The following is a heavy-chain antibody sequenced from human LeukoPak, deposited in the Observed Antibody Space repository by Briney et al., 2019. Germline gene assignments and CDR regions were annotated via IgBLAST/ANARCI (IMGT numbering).Heavy chain of an antibody. V-gene: IGHV3-48*01. CDR1: GFTFSSYS. J-gene: IGHJ3*02. CDR3: ARARQGYCSSASCYSFDI. D-gene: IGHD2-2*01. CDR2: ISSGSSTI. Sequence: GSLRLSCAASGFTFSSYSMSWVRQAPGKGLEWVSYISSGSSTIYYADSVKGRFTISRDNAKNSLYLQMSSLRADDTAVYYCARARQGYCSSASCYSFDIWGQGTMLTVSS.